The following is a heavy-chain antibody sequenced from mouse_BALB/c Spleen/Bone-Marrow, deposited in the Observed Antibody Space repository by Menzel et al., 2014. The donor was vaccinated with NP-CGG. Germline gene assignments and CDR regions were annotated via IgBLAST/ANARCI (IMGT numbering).Heavy chain of an antibody. CDR1: GYTFTSYW. Sequence: QVQLQQSGAELAKPGASVKMSCKASGYTFTSYWMHWVKQRLGQGLEWIGYINPSTGYTEYNQKFKDKATLIADKSSSTAYMQLSSLTSEDSAVYFCARGRFAYWGQGTLVTVSA. J-gene: IGHJ3*01. V-gene: IGHV1-7*01. CDR2: INPSTGYT. CDR3: ARGRFAY.